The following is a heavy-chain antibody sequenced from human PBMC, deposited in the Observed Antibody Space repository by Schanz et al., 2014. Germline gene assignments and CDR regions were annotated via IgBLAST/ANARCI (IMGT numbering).Heavy chain of an antibody. V-gene: IGHV3-33*01. CDR1: GFTFRSYG. Sequence: QVQLVESGGGVVQPGRSLRLSCAASGFTFRSYGMHWVRQAPGKGLEWVTIIWYDGSNKYYADSVKGRFTISRDNSKSTLFLQMSSLRAEDTAVYYCARDGDFDYWGQGTLVTVSS. CDR2: IWYDGSNK. J-gene: IGHJ4*02. CDR3: ARDGDFDY.